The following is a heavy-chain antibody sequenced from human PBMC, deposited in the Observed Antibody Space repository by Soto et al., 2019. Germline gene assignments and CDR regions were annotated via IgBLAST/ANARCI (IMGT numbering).Heavy chain of an antibody. D-gene: IGHD1-26*01. V-gene: IGHV3-33*06. Sequence: GGSLRLSCAASGFTFSRHWMTWVRQAPGRGLDWLAAVWYEGSNKYYADSVEGRFTISRDNSKNTLYLQMNGLRAEDTAVYYCAKDTGSTAYLIDYWGQGTLVTVSS. CDR1: GFTFSRHW. J-gene: IGHJ4*02. CDR2: VWYEGSNK. CDR3: AKDTGSTAYLIDY.